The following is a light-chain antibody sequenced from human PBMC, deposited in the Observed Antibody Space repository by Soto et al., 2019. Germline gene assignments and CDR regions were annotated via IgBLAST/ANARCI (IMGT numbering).Light chain of an antibody. CDR2: DAS. CDR3: QQRSNWPVS. Sequence: DIMLTQSPAILSLSPGESATLSCRASQSLGHFLVWYQQKPGQAPRLLISDASKRATGIPARFSGSGSGTDFPLSINSLQPEDSAVYYCQQRSNWPVSFGGGTKVEIK. CDR1: QSLGHF. V-gene: IGKV3-11*01. J-gene: IGKJ4*01.